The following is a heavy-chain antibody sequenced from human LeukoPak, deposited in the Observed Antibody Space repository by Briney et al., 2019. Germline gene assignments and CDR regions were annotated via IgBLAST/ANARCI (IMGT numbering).Heavy chain of an antibody. V-gene: IGHV3-48*04. Sequence: PGGSLRLSCAASGFTFSSYSMNWVRQAPGKGLEWVSYISSSGITIYYADSVRGRFTISRDNAKNSLYPQMNSLRAGDTAVYFCAREGPDSRYFDLWGRGTLVTVSS. CDR2: ISSSGITI. CDR1: GFTFSSYS. J-gene: IGHJ2*01. D-gene: IGHD4-11*01. CDR3: AREGPDSRYFDL.